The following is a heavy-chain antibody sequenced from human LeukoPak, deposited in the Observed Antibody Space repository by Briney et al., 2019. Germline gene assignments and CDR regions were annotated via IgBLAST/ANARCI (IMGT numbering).Heavy chain of an antibody. CDR2: IIPILGIA. D-gene: IGHD1-14*01. CDR3: ASQFPEYGNVFNI. CDR1: GGTFSSYT. V-gene: IGHV1-69*02. Sequence: ASVKVSCKASGGTFSSYTISWVRQAPGQGLEWMGRIIPILGIANYAQKFQGRVTITADKSTSTAYMELSSLRSEDTAVYYCASQFPEYGNVFNIGDKGKMVPVFS. J-gene: IGHJ3*02.